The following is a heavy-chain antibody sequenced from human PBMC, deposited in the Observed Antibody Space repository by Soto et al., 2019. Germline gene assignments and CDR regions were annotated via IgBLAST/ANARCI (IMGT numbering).Heavy chain of an antibody. V-gene: IGHV2-5*02. CDR1: GFSLRTSGVG. J-gene: IGHJ5*02. D-gene: IGHD6-13*01. Sequence: QITLKESGPTLVKPTQTLTLTCTFSGFSLRTSGVGVGWIRQPPGKALEWLALIYWDDDKRSSPSLKSRLTITKDTSKNQVVLTMTNMDPVDTATYYCAHSMFIAAAGTGGWFDPWCQGTLVTVSS. CDR3: AHSMFIAAAGTGGWFDP. CDR2: IYWDDDK.